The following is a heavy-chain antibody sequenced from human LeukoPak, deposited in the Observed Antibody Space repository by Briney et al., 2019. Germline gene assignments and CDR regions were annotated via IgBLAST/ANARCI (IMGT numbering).Heavy chain of an antibody. Sequence: GGSLRLSCAASGFTFSYYWMHWVRQAPGKGLVWVSRIKHDGSSTTYADSVKGRFTISRDNAKNTLYLQMNSLRAEDTAVYYCARAPYTTGRGYYFDYWGQGTLVTVSS. CDR2: IKHDGSST. J-gene: IGHJ4*02. CDR3: ARAPYTTGRGYYFDY. D-gene: IGHD1-1*01. V-gene: IGHV3-74*01. CDR1: GFTFSYYW.